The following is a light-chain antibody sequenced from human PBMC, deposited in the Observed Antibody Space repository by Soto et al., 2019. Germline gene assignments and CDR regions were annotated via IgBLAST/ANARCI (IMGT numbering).Light chain of an antibody. CDR3: SSYTSSSTYV. CDR2: EVS. J-gene: IGLJ1*01. CDR1: SSDVGGYNY. Sequence: QSALTQPASVSGSPGQSITISCTGTSSDVGGYNYVSWYQQHPGKAPKLMIYEVSNRPSGVSNRFSGSKSGNTASLTISGLKAEDEADYYCSSYTSSSTYVFGTGTKHTV. V-gene: IGLV2-14*01.